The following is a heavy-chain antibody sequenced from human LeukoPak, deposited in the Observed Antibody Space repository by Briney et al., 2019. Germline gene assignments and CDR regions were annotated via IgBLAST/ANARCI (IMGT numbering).Heavy chain of an antibody. CDR2: ISGSGGST. J-gene: IGHJ4*02. D-gene: IGHD3-3*01. CDR1: GLTFSSYA. CDR3: AKAPLYDFWSGYYPDY. V-gene: IGHV3-23*01. Sequence: GGSLRLSCAASGLTFSSYAMSWVRQAPGKGLEWVSAISGSGGSTYYADSVKGRFTISRDNSKNTLYLQMNSLRAEDTAVYYCAKAPLYDFWSGYYPDYWGQGTLVTVSS.